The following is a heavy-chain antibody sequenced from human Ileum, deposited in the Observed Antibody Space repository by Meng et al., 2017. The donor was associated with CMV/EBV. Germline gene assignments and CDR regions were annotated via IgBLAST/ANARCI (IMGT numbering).Heavy chain of an antibody. V-gene: IGHV1-69*10. CDR2: IIPILGIA. CDR3: ARAGPADIFHWFDP. D-gene: IGHD2-2*02. J-gene: IGHJ5*02. CDR1: GGTFSSYA. Sequence: SGGTFSSYAISWVRQAPGQGLEWMGGIIPILGIANYAQKFQGRVTITADKSTSTAYMELSSLRSEDTAVYYCARAGPADIFHWFDPWGQGALVTVSS.